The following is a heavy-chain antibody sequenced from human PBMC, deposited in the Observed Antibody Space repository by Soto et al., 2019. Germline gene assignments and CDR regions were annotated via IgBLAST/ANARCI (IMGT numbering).Heavy chain of an antibody. CDR1: GFTFRTFA. CDR3: AKEPEMPGRGLDY. CDR2: LDNSGAYT. J-gene: IGHJ4*02. V-gene: IGHV3-23*01. D-gene: IGHD2-2*01. Sequence: EVQLLESGGGLVQPGGSLRLSCTASGFTFRTFAMAWVRQAPGKGLEWVSTLDNSGAYTHYADSVKGRFTISRDNSKNTLYLEMNGLRAEDTAVYHCAKEPEMPGRGLDYWGQGTLVTVSS.